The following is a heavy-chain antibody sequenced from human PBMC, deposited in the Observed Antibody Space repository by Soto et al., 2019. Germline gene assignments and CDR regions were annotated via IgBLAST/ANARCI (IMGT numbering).Heavy chain of an antibody. Sequence: QVELVESGGGVVQPGRYVRLYCAASGFTFSSYAMHWVRQAPGKGLEWEADIPYDGSNKYNADSVKRRFTISRDNSKNMLYLQMNSRRGGDTAVYYCVRSGYCSSTSCYNDYYYGMDVWGQGTTVTVSS. CDR2: IPYDGSNK. D-gene: IGHD2-2*02. CDR1: GFTFSSYA. J-gene: IGHJ6*02. V-gene: IGHV3-30-3*01. CDR3: VRSGYCSSTSCYNDYYYGMDV.